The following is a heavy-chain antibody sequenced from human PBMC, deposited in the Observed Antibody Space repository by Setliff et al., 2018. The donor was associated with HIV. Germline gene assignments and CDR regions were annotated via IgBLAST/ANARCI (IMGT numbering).Heavy chain of an antibody. CDR2: IYYSGNT. V-gene: IGHV4-39*01. CDR3: ARHRDPPGTSWIYYYYYMDL. D-gene: IGHD6-13*01. Sequence: SETLSLTCTVSGGSINSNTYFWGWIRQPPGKGLEWIGGIYYSGNTYYSPSLKSRVTISMDTAKNRFSLKLSSVTAADTGVYYCARHRDPPGTSWIYYYYYMDLWGEGTTVTVSS. CDR1: GGSINSNTYF. J-gene: IGHJ6*03.